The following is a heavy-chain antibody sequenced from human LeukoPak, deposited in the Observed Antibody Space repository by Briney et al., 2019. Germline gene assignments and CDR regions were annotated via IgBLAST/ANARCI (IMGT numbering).Heavy chain of an antibody. CDR1: GFTFRSYA. V-gene: IGHV3-23*01. Sequence: GGSLRLSCPASGFTFRSYAMSWVRQAPGKGLEWVSAISGSGGSTYYADSVKGRFTISRDKSKNTLSLQMNSLRAEDTAVYYCATLWFGELGLYWGQGTLVSVSS. CDR2: ISGSGGST. CDR3: ATLWFGELGLY. J-gene: IGHJ4*02. D-gene: IGHD3-10*01.